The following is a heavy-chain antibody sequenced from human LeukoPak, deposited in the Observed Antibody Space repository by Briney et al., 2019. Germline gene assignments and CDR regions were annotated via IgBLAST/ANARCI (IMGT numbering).Heavy chain of an antibody. Sequence: SQTLSLTCTVSGGSIGSYYWSWIRQPPGKGLEWIGYIYYSGSTNYNPSLKSRVTISVDTSKNQFSLKLSSVTAADTAVYYCARLGVRAGMAPWGQGTLVTVSS. V-gene: IGHV4-59*12. CDR2: IYYSGST. J-gene: IGHJ5*02. CDR3: ARLGVRAGMAP. CDR1: GGSIGSYY. D-gene: IGHD6-19*01.